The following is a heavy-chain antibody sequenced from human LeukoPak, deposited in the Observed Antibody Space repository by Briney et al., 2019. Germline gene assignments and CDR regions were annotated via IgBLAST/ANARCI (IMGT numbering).Heavy chain of an antibody. Sequence: ESGPTLVNPTQTLTLTCTFSGFSLSTNGVGVGWIRQPPGKALEWLALIYWNDDKRYSPSLKSRLAITKDTSKNQVVLTMTNMDPVDTATYYCAHRRRERGYFDYWGQGTLVTVSS. D-gene: IGHD1-1*01. J-gene: IGHJ4*02. V-gene: IGHV2-5*01. CDR2: IYWNDDK. CDR3: AHRRRERGYFDY. CDR1: GFSLSTNGVG.